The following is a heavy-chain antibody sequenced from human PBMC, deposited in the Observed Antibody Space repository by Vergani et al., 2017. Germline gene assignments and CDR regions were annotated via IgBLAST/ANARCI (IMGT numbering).Heavy chain of an antibody. CDR1: GASMSSVGYY. CDR3: ARGSGAAGYSGPDS. D-gene: IGHD1-26*01. CDR2: ILGSGTA. J-gene: IGHJ4*02. V-gene: IGHV4-61*02. Sequence: QVQLQESGPGLVKPSETLSLTCTVSGASMSSVGYYWTWIRQSAGKRLEWIGDILGSGTANYTPSFQGRVSMSVATSKNQFSLTLSSVNATDTAVYYCARGSGAAGYSGPDSWGQGTLVTVSS.